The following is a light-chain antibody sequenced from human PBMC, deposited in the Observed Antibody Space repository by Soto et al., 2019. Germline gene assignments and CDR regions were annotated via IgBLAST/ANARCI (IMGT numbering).Light chain of an antibody. CDR1: QGIGKN. Sequence: DIQMTQSPSSLSTSVGDTVTITCRASQGIGKNLAWYQQKPGKVPKVLIYTASTLHSGVPSRFSGSGSGTDFTLTISSLQPEDFAVYYCQHLNNWPSYTFGQGTKLEIK. J-gene: IGKJ2*01. CDR3: QHLNNWPSYT. CDR2: TAS. V-gene: IGKV1-27*01.